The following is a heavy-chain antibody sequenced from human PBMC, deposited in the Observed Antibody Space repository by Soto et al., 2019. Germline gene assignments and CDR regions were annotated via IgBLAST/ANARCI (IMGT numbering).Heavy chain of an antibody. CDR3: ASLGGSCYYYYYGMDV. V-gene: IGHV4-34*01. CDR1: GGSLSGYY. D-gene: IGHD2-15*01. CDR2: INHSGST. Sequence: PSETLSLTCAVYGGSLSGYYWSWIRQPPGKGLEWIGEINHSGSTNYNPSLKSRVTISVDTSKNQFSLKLSSVTAADTAVYYCASLGGSCYYYYYGMDVWGQGTTVTVSS. J-gene: IGHJ6*02.